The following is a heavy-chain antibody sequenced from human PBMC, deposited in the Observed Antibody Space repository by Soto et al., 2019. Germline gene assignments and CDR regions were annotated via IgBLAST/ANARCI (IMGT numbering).Heavy chain of an antibody. J-gene: IGHJ5*02. CDR2: ISGSAGVA. Sequence: GGSLRLSCAASGFLISANAMSWVRQAPGGGLEWVSTISGSAGVAFYADSVRGRFIISRDISKNTIYLQLSTLRADDMASYYCVQGSVWTWFDTWGQGTQVNVSS. V-gene: IGHV3-23*01. CDR1: GFLISANA. D-gene: IGHD2-21*01. CDR3: VQGSVWTWFDT.